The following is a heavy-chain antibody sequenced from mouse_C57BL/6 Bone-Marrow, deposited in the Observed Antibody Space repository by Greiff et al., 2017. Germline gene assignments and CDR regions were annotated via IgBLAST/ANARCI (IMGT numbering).Heavy chain of an antibody. CDR1: GFTFSSYG. D-gene: IGHD1-1*01. CDR2: ISSGGSYT. CDR3: ARWGYGRREFDY. J-gene: IGHJ2*01. Sequence: VQLKESGGDLVKPGGSLKLSCAASGFTFSSYGMSWVRQTPDKRLEWVATISSGGSYTYYPDSVKGRFTISRDNAKNTLYLQMSSLKSEDTAMYYGARWGYGRREFDYWGQGTTLTVSS. V-gene: IGHV5-6*01.